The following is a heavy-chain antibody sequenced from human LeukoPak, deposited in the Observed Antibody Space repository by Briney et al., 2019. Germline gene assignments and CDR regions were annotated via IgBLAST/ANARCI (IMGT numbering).Heavy chain of an antibody. CDR1: GGSISSSSFY. J-gene: IGHJ3*02. CDR3: ARSGPAAGRPDAFDI. Sequence: SETLSLTCTIPGGSISSSSFYWAWIRQPPGKGLECIGTIYYTGTTYYNSSLKSRVTISVDTSKNQFSLKLNSVTAADTAVYFCARSGPAAGRPDAFDIWGQGTMVTVSS. D-gene: IGHD2-2*01. CDR2: IYYTGTT. V-gene: IGHV4-39*07.